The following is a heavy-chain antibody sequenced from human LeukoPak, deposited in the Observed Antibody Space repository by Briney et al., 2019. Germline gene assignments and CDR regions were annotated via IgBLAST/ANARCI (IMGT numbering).Heavy chain of an antibody. CDR2: INSDGSST. Sequence: GGSLRLSCAASGFTFSSYWMHWVRQAPGKGLVWVSRINSDGSSTSYADSVKGRFTISRDNGENLLHLQMNSLRVEDTAVYYCGRGMDVWGQGITVTVSS. J-gene: IGHJ6*02. V-gene: IGHV3-74*01. CDR1: GFTFSSYW. CDR3: GRGMDV.